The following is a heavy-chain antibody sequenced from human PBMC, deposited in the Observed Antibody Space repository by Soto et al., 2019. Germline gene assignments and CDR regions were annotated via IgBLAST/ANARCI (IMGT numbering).Heavy chain of an antibody. V-gene: IGHV4-31*03. Sequence: QVQLQESGPGLVKPSQTLSLTCTVSGGSISRSGYFWSWIRQHPGKGLEWIGYIYDSGSTSYNPSLKSRVSLSVDTSKNQFSLNLPSVTAADTAMYYCARSSRSYFDYWGQGTLVTVSS. CDR3: ARSSRSYFDY. CDR1: GGSISRSGYF. CDR2: IYDSGST. J-gene: IGHJ4*02.